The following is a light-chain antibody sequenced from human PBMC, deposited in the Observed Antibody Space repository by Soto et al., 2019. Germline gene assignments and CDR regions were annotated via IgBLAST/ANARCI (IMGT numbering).Light chain of an antibody. Sequence: QSVMTQPPSASGTPGQRVTISCSGSSSNIGSNTVNWYQQLPGTAPKLLIYTNSQRPSGVPDRFSGSKSGTSASLAISGLQSGDEADYYCAEWDDSLNGPVFGGGTQLTVL. J-gene: IGLJ3*02. CDR3: AEWDDSLNGPV. CDR2: TNS. V-gene: IGLV1-44*01. CDR1: SSNIGSNT.